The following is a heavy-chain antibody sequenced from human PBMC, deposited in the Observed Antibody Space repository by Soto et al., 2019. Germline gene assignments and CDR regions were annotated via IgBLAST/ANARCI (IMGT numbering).Heavy chain of an antibody. J-gene: IGHJ5*02. CDR2: INHSGST. V-gene: IGHV4-34*01. Sequence: SETLSLTCAVYGGSFSGYYWSWIRQPPGKGLEWIGEINHSGSTNYNPSLKSRVTISVDTSKNQFSLKLSSVTAADTAVYYCARGRRSSSWGANWFDPWGQGTLVTVS. CDR3: ARGRRSSSWGANWFDP. CDR1: GGSFSGYY. D-gene: IGHD6-13*01.